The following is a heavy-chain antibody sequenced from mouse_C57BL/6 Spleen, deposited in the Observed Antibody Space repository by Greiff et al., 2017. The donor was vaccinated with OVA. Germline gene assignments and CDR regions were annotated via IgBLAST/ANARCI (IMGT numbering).Heavy chain of an antibody. V-gene: IGHV3-5*01. J-gene: IGHJ1*03. CDR1: GISITTGNYR. CDR2: IYYSGTI. CDR3: ARKRSYDGYSYLYFDV. Sequence: DVQLQESGPGLVKPSQTVFLTCTVTGISITTGNYRWSWIRQFPGNKLEWIGYIYYSGTITYNPSLTSRTTITRNTPKNQFFLEMNSLTAKDTDTDYCARKRSYDGYSYLYFDVWGTGTTVTVSS. D-gene: IGHD2-3*01.